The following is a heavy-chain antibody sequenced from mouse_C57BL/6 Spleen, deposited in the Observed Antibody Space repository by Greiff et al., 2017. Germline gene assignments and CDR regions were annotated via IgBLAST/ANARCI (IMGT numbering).Heavy chain of an antibody. CDR2: ISDGGSYT. J-gene: IGHJ2*01. D-gene: IGHD3-2*02. CDR1: GFTFSSYA. CDR3: AREVGTAQGRAYFDY. V-gene: IGHV5-4*01. Sequence: DVKLVESGGGLVKPGGSLKLSCAASGFTFSSYAMSWVRQTPEKRLEWVATISDGGSYTYYPDNVKGRFTISRDNAKNNLYLQMSHLKSEDTAMYYCAREVGTAQGRAYFDYWGQGTTLTVSS.